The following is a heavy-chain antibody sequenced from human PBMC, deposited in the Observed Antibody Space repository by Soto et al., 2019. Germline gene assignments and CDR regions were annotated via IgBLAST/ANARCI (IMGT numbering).Heavy chain of an antibody. V-gene: IGHV4-30-4*01. CDR1: VGSISSGDYY. Sequence: PSETLSLTCTVSVGSISSGDYYWSWIRQPPGKGLEWIGYIYYSGSTYYNPSLKSRVTISVDTSKNQFSLKLSSVTAADTAVYYCARERGDSGGCYPYNWFDPWGQGTLVTVSS. CDR2: IYYSGST. CDR3: ARERGDSGGCYPYNWFDP. D-gene: IGHD3-22*01. J-gene: IGHJ5*02.